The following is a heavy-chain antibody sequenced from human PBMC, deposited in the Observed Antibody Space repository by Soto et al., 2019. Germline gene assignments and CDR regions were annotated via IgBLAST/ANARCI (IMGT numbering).Heavy chain of an antibody. D-gene: IGHD3-3*01. CDR1: GGSISSGGYY. CDR2: IYYSGST. J-gene: IGHJ5*02. Sequence: QVQLQESGPGLVKPSQTLSLTCTVSGGSISSGGYYWSWIRQHPGKGLEWIGYIYYSGSTYYNPSLKSRVTISVDTSKNQFSLKLSSVTAADTAVYYCARGQRVTIFGVVIRGSWFDPWGQGTLVTVSS. CDR3: ARGQRVTIFGVVIRGSWFDP. V-gene: IGHV4-31*03.